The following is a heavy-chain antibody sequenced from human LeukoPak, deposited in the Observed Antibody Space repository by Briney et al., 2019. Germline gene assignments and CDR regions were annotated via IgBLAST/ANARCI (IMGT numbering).Heavy chain of an antibody. Sequence: GESLSLSCKGSGYSFTSYWIGWVRQMPGKGLEWMGIIYPGDSDTRYSPSFQGQVTISADKSISTAYLQWSSLKASDTAMYYCARTITGTTTVIDYWGQGTLVTVSS. J-gene: IGHJ4*02. CDR3: ARTITGTTTVIDY. CDR2: IYPGDSDT. CDR1: GYSFTSYW. D-gene: IGHD1-7*01. V-gene: IGHV5-51*01.